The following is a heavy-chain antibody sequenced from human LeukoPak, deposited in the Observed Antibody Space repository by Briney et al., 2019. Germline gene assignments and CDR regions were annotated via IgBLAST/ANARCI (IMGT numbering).Heavy chain of an antibody. D-gene: IGHD6-13*01. V-gene: IGHV4-34*01. J-gene: IGHJ5*02. CDR1: GGSFSGYY. Sequence: SETLSLTCAVYGGSFSGYYWSWIRQPPGKGLEWIGEIDHSGSTNYNPSLKSRVTISVDTSKNQFSLKLSSVTAADTAVYYCARRKRYSSSWWTEDKNWFDPWGQGTLVTVSS. CDR3: ARRKRYSSSWWTEDKNWFDP. CDR2: IDHSGST.